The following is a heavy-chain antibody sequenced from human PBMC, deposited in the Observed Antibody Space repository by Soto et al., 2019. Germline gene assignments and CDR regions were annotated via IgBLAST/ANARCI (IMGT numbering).Heavy chain of an antibody. J-gene: IGHJ4*02. V-gene: IGHV4-59*01. D-gene: IGHD3-3*01. Sequence: NPSETLSLTCTVSGGSISSYYWSWIRQPPGKGLEWIGYIYYSGSTNYNPSLKSRVTISVDTSKNQFSLKLSSVTAADTAVYYCARSSYDFWSGYYNYWGQGTLVTVSS. CDR3: ARSSYDFWSGYYNY. CDR2: IYYSGST. CDR1: GGSISSYY.